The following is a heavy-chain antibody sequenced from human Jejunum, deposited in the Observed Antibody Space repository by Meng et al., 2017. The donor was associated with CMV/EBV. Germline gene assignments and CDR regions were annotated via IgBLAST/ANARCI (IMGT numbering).Heavy chain of an antibody. CDR1: GYTVTNYD. D-gene: IGHD1-26*01. CDR2: MIPNSGDT. CDR3: ARTVANSGWFDP. J-gene: IGHJ5*02. Sequence: ASGYTVTNYDINWVRQAPGQGLEWMGWMIPNSGDTGYSQKFQGRVTLTRDISISTAYMELSSLTAEDTAVYYCARTVANSGWFDPWGQGTLVTVSS. V-gene: IGHV1-8*01.